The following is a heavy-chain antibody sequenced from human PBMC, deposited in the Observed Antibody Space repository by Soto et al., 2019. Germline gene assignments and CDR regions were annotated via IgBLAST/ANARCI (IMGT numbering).Heavy chain of an antibody. CDR2: TNPKSGNT. CDR1: GYTFTSYD. Sequence: QVQLVQSGAEVKKPGASVKVSYKASGYTFTSYDINWVRQAPGQGLEWMGWTNPKSGNTGYAQKFQGRVTMTRDSSISTAYMELNNLRSEDTAMYYCARTHGDLDYWGQGTLVTVSS. J-gene: IGHJ4*02. D-gene: IGHD4-17*01. V-gene: IGHV1-8*01. CDR3: ARTHGDLDY.